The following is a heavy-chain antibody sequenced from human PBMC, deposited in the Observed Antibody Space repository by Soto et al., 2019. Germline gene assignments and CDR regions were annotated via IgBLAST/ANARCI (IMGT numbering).Heavy chain of an antibody. V-gene: IGHV3-21*01. D-gene: IGHD2-21*02. CDR3: ARDLGGDSNCFDP. Sequence: EVQLVESGGGLVKPGGSLRLSCAASGFTFSSYSMNWVRQAPGKGLEWVSSISSSSSYIYYADSVKGRFTISRDNAKNSLYLQMNSLRADDTAVYYCARDLGGDSNCFDPWGKGTLVTVSS. CDR1: GFTFSSYS. J-gene: IGHJ5*02. CDR2: ISSSSSYI.